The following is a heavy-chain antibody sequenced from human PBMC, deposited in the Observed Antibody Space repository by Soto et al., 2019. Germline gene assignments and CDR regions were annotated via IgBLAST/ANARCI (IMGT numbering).Heavy chain of an antibody. D-gene: IGHD1-1*01. Sequence: PGESLKISCKGSGYSFTNYWIGWVRQMPGKGLEWMGIIFPGDSDTRYSPSFQGQVTISADKPISTAYLQWSSLQASDTAMFYCTRHPTLTEAFDICGQGTMVTVSS. J-gene: IGHJ3*02. CDR3: TRHPTLTEAFDI. V-gene: IGHV5-51*01. CDR1: GYSFTNYW. CDR2: IFPGDSDT.